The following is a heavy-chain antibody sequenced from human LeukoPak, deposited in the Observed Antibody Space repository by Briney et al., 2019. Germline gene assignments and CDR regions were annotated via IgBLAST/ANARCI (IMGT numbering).Heavy chain of an antibody. J-gene: IGHJ4*02. V-gene: IGHV3-21*01. Sequence: GGSLRLSCAASGFTFSSYSMNWVRQAPGKGLEWVSSISSSSSYTYYADSVKGRFTISRDNAKNSLYLQMNSLRAEDTAVYYCARVEAVAGNPFDYWGQGTLVTVSS. CDR2: ISSSSSYT. D-gene: IGHD6-19*01. CDR1: GFTFSSYS. CDR3: ARVEAVAGNPFDY.